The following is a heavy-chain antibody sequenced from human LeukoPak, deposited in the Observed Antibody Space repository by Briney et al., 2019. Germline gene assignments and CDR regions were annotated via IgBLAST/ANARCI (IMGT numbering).Heavy chain of an antibody. CDR1: GFTFSNFA. J-gene: IGHJ5*02. CDR2: VSGSGGST. CDR3: APSP. V-gene: IGHV3-23*01. Sequence: PGGSLRLSCAASGFTFSNFAVSWVRQAPGKGLEWVSSVSGSGGSTYYADSVKGRFTISRDNAKNSVYLQMNSLRVEDTAIYYCAPSPWGQGTLVTVSS.